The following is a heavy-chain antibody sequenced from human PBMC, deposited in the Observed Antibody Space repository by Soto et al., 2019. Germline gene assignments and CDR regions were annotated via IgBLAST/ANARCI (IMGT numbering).Heavy chain of an antibody. Sequence: EVLLSESGGGLVHPGGSLRLSCAASGFTFTNYAMNWVRQAPGKGLEWVAAINVGGSATFYSHSVKGRFTISRDNSKDTIYLQMNGLRAEDTAVYYCAKGRSFSYALMESWGQGIVVAGSS. V-gene: IGHV3-23*01. D-gene: IGHD3-16*01. CDR3: AKGRSFSYALMES. J-gene: IGHJ5*02. CDR1: GFTFTNYA. CDR2: INVGGSAT.